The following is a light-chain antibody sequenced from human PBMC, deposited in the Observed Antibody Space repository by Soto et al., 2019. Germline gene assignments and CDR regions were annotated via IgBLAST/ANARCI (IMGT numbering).Light chain of an antibody. CDR2: AAS. CDR3: LQDYNYPLT. CDR1: QGIRND. J-gene: IGKJ4*01. Sequence: AIQMTQSPSSLSASVGDRVTITCRASQGIRNDLGWYQQKPGKAPELLIYAASSLQSGVPPRFSGSGHGTEFTLRISSLQPEDSATYYCLQDYNYPLTFGGGTKVEI. V-gene: IGKV1-6*01.